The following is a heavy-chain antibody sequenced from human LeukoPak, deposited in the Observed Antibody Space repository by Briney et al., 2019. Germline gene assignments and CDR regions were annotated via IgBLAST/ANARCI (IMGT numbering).Heavy chain of an antibody. D-gene: IGHD1-26*01. CDR1: GDSISGYY. CDR2: IYYTGDT. CDR3: AREQVGSYYDY. Sequence: SETLSLTCIVSGDSISGYYWSWIRQPLGKGLEWIGFIYYTGDTNHNPTLKSRVTISLDMSKRQFFLNLSSVTAADTAVYYCAREQVGSYYDYWGQGVLVTVSS. J-gene: IGHJ4*02. V-gene: IGHV4-59*01.